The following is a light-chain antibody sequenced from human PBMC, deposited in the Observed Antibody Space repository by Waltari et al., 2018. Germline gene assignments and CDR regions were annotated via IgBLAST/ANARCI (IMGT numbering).Light chain of an antibody. Sequence: EIVVTQSPATLSLSPGEGATLSCRTSESVSSNLAWFQQKDGQPPRLVIFDASSRAADTPAGFSGGGSGTDYTLTISSLEPEDFATYYCQQRSAWPTTFGQGTRLEI. CDR2: DAS. CDR1: ESVSSN. CDR3: QQRSAWPTT. J-gene: IGKJ5*01. V-gene: IGKV3-11*01.